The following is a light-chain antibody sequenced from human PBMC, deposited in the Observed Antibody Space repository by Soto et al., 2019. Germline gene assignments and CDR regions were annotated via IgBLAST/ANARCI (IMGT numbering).Light chain of an antibody. V-gene: IGLV3-1*01. CDR3: QTWDSSTAVYV. Sequence: SYELTQSPSVSVSPGQTATITCSGEKLGNKYACWYQQKPGQSPVLVIYQDNKRPSGIPERFSGSNSGNTATLTISGTQAMDEADYYCQTWDSSTAVYVFGTGTKVTVL. J-gene: IGLJ1*01. CDR2: QDN. CDR1: KLGNKY.